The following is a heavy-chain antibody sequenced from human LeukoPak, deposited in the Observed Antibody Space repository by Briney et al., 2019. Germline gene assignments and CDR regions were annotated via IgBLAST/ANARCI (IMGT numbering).Heavy chain of an antibody. Sequence: PGGSLRLSCAASGVTFSSYAMSWGRQGPGKGLELVSGMSVSVGSTAYGHSVKGRFTISRDNPRNTLHMQMNSLRAEDTALYYCAIMHPYYDGNGYWVQWGQGTLVTVSS. V-gene: IGHV3-23*01. J-gene: IGHJ4*02. CDR1: GVTFSSYA. D-gene: IGHD3-22*01. CDR2: MSVSVGST. CDR3: AIMHPYYDGNGYWVQ.